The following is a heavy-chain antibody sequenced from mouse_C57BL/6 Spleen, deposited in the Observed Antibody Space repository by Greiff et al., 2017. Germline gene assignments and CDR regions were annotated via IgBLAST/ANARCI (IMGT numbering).Heavy chain of an antibody. D-gene: IGHD4-1*01. V-gene: IGHV2-3*01. CDR1: GFSFTSYG. J-gene: IGHJ1*03. CDR3: AKTVANWDDWYVDV. Sequence: VKLMESGPGLVAPSQSLSITCTVSGFSFTSYGVSWVRQPPGKGLEWLGLIWGDGSTNYHSALISRLSISKDNSNSQVFLQLNSLQTDDTATYYCAKTVANWDDWYVDVWGTGTTVTVSS. CDR2: IWGDGST.